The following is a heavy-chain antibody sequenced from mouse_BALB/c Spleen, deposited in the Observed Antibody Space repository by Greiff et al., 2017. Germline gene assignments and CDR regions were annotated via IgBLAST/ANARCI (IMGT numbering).Heavy chain of an antibody. J-gene: IGHJ3*01. CDR1: GYSFTSYW. CDR2: IYPGNSDT. D-gene: IGHD1-2*01. V-gene: IGHV1-5*01. Sequence: VQLQQSGTVLARPGASVKMSCKASGYSFTSYWMHWVKQRPGQGLEWIGAIYPGNSDTSYNQKFKGKAKLTAVTSASTAYMELSSLTNEDSAVYYCTKGGSLLRLLAYWGQGTLVTVSA. CDR3: TKGGSLLRLLAY.